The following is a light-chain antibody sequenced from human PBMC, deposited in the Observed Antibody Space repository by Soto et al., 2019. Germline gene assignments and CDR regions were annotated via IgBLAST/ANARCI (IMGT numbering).Light chain of an antibody. CDR2: AAS. Sequence: DIQLTQSPSFLSASVGDRVTITCRASQGISNYLAWYQQKPGKAPKLLIYAASTLQIGVPSRFSGSGSGTEFTLTISSLQPEDFATYYCQQLNSYSPITFGQGTRLDIK. CDR1: QGISNY. J-gene: IGKJ5*01. CDR3: QQLNSYSPIT. V-gene: IGKV1-9*01.